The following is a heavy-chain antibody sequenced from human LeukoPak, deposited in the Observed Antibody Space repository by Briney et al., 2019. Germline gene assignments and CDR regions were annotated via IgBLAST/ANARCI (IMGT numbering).Heavy chain of an antibody. Sequence: ASVKVSCKASGGTFSSYAISWVRQAPGRGLEWMGGIIPIFGTANYAQKFQGRVTITADESTSTAYMELSSLRSEDTAVYYCARGEMATSYGWFDPWGQGTLVTVSS. J-gene: IGHJ5*02. V-gene: IGHV1-69*13. CDR3: ARGEMATSYGWFDP. CDR1: GGTFSSYA. CDR2: IIPIFGTA. D-gene: IGHD5-24*01.